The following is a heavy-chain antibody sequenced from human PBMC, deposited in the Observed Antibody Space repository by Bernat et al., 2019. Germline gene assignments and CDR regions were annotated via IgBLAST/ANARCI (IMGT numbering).Heavy chain of an antibody. J-gene: IGHJ4*02. Sequence: QVQLVESGGGVVQPGRSLRLSCAASGFTFSSYGMHWVRQAPGKGLEWVAVIWYDGSNKYYADSVKGRFTISRDNSKNTLYLQMNSLRAEDTAVYYCAKGKKGYYYDSSGYFYWGQGTLVTVSS. V-gene: IGHV3-33*06. CDR1: GFTFSSYG. D-gene: IGHD3-22*01. CDR2: IWYDGSNK. CDR3: AKGKKGYYYDSSGYFY.